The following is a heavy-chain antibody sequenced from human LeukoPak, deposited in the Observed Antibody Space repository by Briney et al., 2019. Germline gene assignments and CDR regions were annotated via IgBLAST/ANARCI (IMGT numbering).Heavy chain of an antibody. CDR3: ATDRERAFDI. CDR2: IYYTGST. Sequence: SETLSLTCIVSGGSITSHYWSWIRQPPGKGLEWIGCIYYTGSTNYNSSLKSRVTISVDTSKNRFSLKLSSVTAADTAAYYCATDRERAFDIWGQGTMVTVSS. V-gene: IGHV4-59*11. CDR1: GGSITSHY. D-gene: IGHD1-1*01. J-gene: IGHJ3*02.